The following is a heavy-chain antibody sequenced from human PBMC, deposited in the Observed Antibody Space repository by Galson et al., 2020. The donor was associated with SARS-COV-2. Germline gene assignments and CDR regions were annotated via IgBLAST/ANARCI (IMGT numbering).Heavy chain of an antibody. CDR1: GFTFSSYA. Sequence: GGSLRLSCAASGFTFSSYAMSWVRQAPGKGLEWVSAYSGSGGSTYYADSVKGRFTISRDNSKNTLYLQMNSLRAEDTAVYYCAKDWILGVWGSYRYDDSVDYWGQGTLVTVSS. D-gene: IGHD3-16*02. CDR3: AKDWILGVWGSYRYDDSVDY. CDR2: YSGSGGST. V-gene: IGHV3-23*01. J-gene: IGHJ4*02.